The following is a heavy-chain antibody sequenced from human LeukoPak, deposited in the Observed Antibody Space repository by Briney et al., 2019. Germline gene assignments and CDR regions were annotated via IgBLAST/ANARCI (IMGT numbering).Heavy chain of an antibody. Sequence: SETLSLTCTVSGGSISSGDYYWGWIRQPPGKGLEWIGYIYYSGSTYYNPSLKSRVTISVDTSKNQFSLKLSSVTAADTAVYYCARGLFSQDPFFDYWGQGTLVTVSS. V-gene: IGHV4-30-4*01. CDR2: IYYSGST. D-gene: IGHD3-10*02. CDR3: ARGLFSQDPFFDY. J-gene: IGHJ4*02. CDR1: GGSISSGDYY.